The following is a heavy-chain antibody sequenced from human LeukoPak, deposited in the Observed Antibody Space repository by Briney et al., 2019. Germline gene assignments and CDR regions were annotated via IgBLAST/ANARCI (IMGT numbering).Heavy chain of an antibody. J-gene: IGHJ3*02. Sequence: PSETLSLTCTVSGDSISSYYWSWVRQPPGKGLERIGDIYYSGSTNYNSSLKSRVTISVDTSKNQFSLKLSSVTAADTAVYYCARHRPGTDDAFDIWGQGTMVTVSS. CDR2: IYYSGST. CDR1: GDSISSYY. CDR3: ARHRPGTDDAFDI. V-gene: IGHV4-59*08. D-gene: IGHD6-13*01.